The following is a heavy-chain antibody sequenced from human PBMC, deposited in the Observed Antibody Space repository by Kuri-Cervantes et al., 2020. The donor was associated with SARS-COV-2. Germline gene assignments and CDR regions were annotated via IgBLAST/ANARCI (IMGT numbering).Heavy chain of an antibody. V-gene: IGHV4-59*08. CDR1: GGSISGYF. J-gene: IGHJ4*02. CDR3: ARLRYSNGWYFDY. D-gene: IGHD6-19*01. CDR2: MYYGGST. Sequence: SQTLSLTCGVSGGSISGYFWTWIRQSPQKGLEWIGYMYYGGSTNYNPFLESRVTISLDMSRNHFSLRLNSMTAADTAVYYCARLRYSNGWYFDYWGQGTLVTVSS.